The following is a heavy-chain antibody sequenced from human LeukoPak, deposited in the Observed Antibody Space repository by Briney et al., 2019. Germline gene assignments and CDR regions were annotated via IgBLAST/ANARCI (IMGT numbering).Heavy chain of an antibody. CDR1: GGSISSSCYY. CDR2: IYYSGST. Sequence: SETLSLTCTVSGGSISSSCYYWGWIRQPPGKGLEWIGSIYYSGSTYYNPSLKSRLAISVDTSKNQFSLKLSSVAAADTAVYYCARRDGWDRENWFDPWGQGTLVTVSS. CDR3: ARRDGWDRENWFDP. D-gene: IGHD5-24*01. J-gene: IGHJ5*02. V-gene: IGHV4-39*01.